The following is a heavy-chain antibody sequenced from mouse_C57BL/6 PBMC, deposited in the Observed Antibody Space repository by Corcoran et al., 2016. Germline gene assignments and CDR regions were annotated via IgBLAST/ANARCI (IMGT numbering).Heavy chain of an antibody. V-gene: IGHV1-26*01. Sequence: EVQLQQSGPELVKPGASVKISCKASGYTFTDYYMNWVKQSHGKSLEWIGDINPNNGGTSYNQKFKGKATLTVDKSSSTAYMELRSLTSEDSAVYYCARSGQLREGYAMDYWGQGTSVTVSS. CDR1: GYTFTDYY. CDR2: INPNNGGT. CDR3: ARSGQLREGYAMDY. J-gene: IGHJ4*01. D-gene: IGHD3-2*02.